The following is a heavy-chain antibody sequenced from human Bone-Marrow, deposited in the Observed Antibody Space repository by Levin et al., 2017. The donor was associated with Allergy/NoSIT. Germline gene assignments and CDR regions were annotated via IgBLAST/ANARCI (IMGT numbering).Heavy chain of an antibody. D-gene: IGHD3-22*01. CDR2: ISNDASNK. Sequence: GGSLRLSCAASAFTFSISAMHWVRQAPGKGLEWVAVISNDASNKYYAESVKGRFTISRDNSKNTLYLQINNLRTEDTAVYYGAKASSDDSSGYQIGIDYGGQGTLVTVSS. CDR3: AKASSDDSSGYQIGIDY. J-gene: IGHJ4*02. CDR1: AFTFSISA. V-gene: IGHV3-30*18.